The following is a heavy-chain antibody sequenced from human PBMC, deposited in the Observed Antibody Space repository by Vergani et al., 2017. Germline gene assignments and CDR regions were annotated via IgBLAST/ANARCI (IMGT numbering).Heavy chain of an antibody. CDR2: ISSSSSTI. CDR1: GFTFSSYT. CDR3: ARDPGSSSIDY. J-gene: IGHJ4*02. D-gene: IGHD6-13*01. V-gene: IGHV3-48*04. Sequence: EVQLVESGGGLVQPGGSLRLSCAASGFTFSSYTMNWVRQAPGKGLEWVSYISSSSSTIFYADSVKGRFTISRDNAKNSLYLQMNSLRAEDTAVYYCARDPGSSSIDYWGQGTLVTVSS.